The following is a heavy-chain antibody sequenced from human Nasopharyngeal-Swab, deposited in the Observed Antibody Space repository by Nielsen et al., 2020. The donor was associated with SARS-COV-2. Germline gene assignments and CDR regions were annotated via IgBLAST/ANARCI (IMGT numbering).Heavy chain of an antibody. D-gene: IGHD3-22*01. J-gene: IGHJ3*02. CDR3: ARASITMIVVVDAFDI. V-gene: IGHV4-31*02. Sequence: WIRQPPGKGLEWIGYIYYSGSTYYNPSLKSRVTISVDTSKNQFSLKLSSVTAADTAVYYCARASITMIVVVDAFDIWGQGQWSPSPQ. CDR2: IYYSGST.